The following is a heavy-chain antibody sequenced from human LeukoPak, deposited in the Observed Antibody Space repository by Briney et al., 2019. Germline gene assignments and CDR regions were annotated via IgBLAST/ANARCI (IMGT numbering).Heavy chain of an antibody. Sequence: SSETLSLTCTVSGGSISSYSWSWIRQPPGKGLEWIGRIYTSGSANYNPSLKSQVTMSVDTSKNQFSLKLSSVTAADTAVYYCARACPITLAGLDYWGQGTLVTVSS. CDR3: ARACPITLAGLDY. D-gene: IGHD6-19*01. CDR2: IYTSGSA. J-gene: IGHJ4*02. CDR1: GGSISSYS. V-gene: IGHV4-4*07.